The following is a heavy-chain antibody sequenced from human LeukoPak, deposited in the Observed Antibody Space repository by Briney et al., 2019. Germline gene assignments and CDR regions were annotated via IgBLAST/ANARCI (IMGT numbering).Heavy chain of an antibody. CDR1: GGSFSGYY. J-gene: IGHJ5*02. Sequence: PSETLSLTCAVYGGSFSGYYWSWIRQPPGKGLEWIGEINHSGSTNYNPSLKSRVTISVDTSKNQFSLKLSSVTAADTAVYYCAILNGIDHYGSGSFSSGWFDPWGQGTLVTVSS. V-gene: IGHV4-34*01. D-gene: IGHD3-10*01. CDR3: AILNGIDHYGSGSFSSGWFDP. CDR2: INHSGST.